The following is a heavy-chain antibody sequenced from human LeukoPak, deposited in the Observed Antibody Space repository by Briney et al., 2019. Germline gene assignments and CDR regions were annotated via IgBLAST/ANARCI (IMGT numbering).Heavy chain of an antibody. CDR1: GGSISSSSYY. Sequence: SETLPLTCTVSGGSISSSSYYWGWIRQPPGKGLEWIGSIYYSGSTYYNPSLKSRVTISVDTSKNQFSLKLSSVTAADTAVYYCARGIPHEYWGQGTLVTVSS. V-gene: IGHV4-39*07. CDR3: ARGIPHEY. J-gene: IGHJ4*02. D-gene: IGHD2-21*01. CDR2: IYYSGST.